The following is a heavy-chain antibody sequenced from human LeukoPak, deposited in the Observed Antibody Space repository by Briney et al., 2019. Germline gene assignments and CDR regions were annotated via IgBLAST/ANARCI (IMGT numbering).Heavy chain of an antibody. Sequence: GESLKISCKGSGYSFTSYWIGWVRQMPGKGLEWMGIIYPGDSDTRYSPSFQGQVTISADKSISTAYLQWSSLKASDTAMYYCARHYLTRPYYYYYYMDVWGKGTTVTVSS. CDR3: ARHYLTRPYYYYYYMDV. CDR2: IYPGDSDT. V-gene: IGHV5-51*01. CDR1: GYSFTSYW. D-gene: IGHD3-9*01. J-gene: IGHJ6*03.